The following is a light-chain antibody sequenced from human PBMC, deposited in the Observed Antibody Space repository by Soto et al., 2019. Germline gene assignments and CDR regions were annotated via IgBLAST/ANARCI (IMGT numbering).Light chain of an antibody. V-gene: IGKV1-9*01. J-gene: IGKJ5*01. CDR2: AAS. Sequence: DIQLTQSPSFLSASVGDRVTITCRASQGISSYLAWYQQKPGKAPKLLIYAASILQSGVPSRFSGSGSGTEFTLTISSLQPEDFATYYCQQLNSYSITFGQGTRLEI. CDR1: QGISSY. CDR3: QQLNSYSIT.